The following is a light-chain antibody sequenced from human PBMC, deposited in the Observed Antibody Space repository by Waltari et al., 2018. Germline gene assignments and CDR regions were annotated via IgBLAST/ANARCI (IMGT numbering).Light chain of an antibody. CDR3: TSDTSSHSLV. CDR1: SRDVGNYDW. Sequence: QSALTQPASVSGSPGQSITISCTGTSRDVGNYDWVSWYQQHPGKAPTVVIFDVSYRSSGGSNRVAGSKSGNTASLTISGLQAEDEADYYCTSDTSSHSLVFGTGTKVTVL. CDR2: DVS. V-gene: IGLV2-14*03. J-gene: IGLJ1*01.